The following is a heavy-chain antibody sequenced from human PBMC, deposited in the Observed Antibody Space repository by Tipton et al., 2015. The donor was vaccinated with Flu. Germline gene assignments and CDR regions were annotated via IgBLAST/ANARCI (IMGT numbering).Heavy chain of an antibody. D-gene: IGHD2-2*01. V-gene: IGHV5-51*01. CDR3: ARHPGPSCDITNCYDDY. J-gene: IGHJ4*02. CDR1: GYSFPSYW. CDR2: IHPGDSDT. Sequence: EVQLVQSGAEVKKSGESLKISCKGSGYSFPSYWIVWVRQMPGKGLEWMGIIHPGDSDTRYSPSFQGQVTISVDESITTAYLQWSSLKASDTAMYYCARHPGPSCDITNCYDDYWGQGTLVTVSS.